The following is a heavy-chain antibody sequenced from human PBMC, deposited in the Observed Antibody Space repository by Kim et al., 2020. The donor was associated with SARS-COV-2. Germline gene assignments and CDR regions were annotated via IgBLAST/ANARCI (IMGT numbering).Heavy chain of an antibody. D-gene: IGHD2-2*01. J-gene: IGHJ6*02. CDR3: ARGGVVGSYYYYGMDV. V-gene: IGHV4-59*09. Sequence: LKARVTNSVDTSKNQFSLKLSSVTAADTAVYYCARGGVVGSYYYYGMDVWGQGTTVTVSS.